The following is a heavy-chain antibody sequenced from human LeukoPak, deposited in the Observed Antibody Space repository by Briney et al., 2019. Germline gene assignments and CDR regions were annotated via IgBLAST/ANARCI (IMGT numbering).Heavy chain of an antibody. V-gene: IGHV3-23*01. CDR1: GFTFSSYA. J-gene: IGHJ4*02. D-gene: IGHD2-15*01. Sequence: GGSLRLSCAASGFTFSSYAMSWVRQAPGKGLEWVSAISGSGGSTYYADSVKGRFTISRDNSKNTLYLQMNSLRAEDTAVYYCAKDTVVVAATCMLINDYWGQGTLVTVSS. CDR3: AKDTVVVAATCMLINDY. CDR2: ISGSGGST.